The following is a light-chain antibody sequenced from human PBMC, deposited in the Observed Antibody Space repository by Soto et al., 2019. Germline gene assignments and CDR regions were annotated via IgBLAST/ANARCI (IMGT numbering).Light chain of an antibody. CDR1: QSISRY. CDR3: LQDYNYPLT. J-gene: IGKJ4*01. V-gene: IGKV1-6*02. Sequence: IQMTQSASSLSASVGDRVSITCRASQSISRYLNWYQQKPGKAPKLLIYAASSLQSGVPSRFSGSGSGTDFTLTISSLQPEDFATYYCLQDYNYPLTFGGGTKVDIK. CDR2: AAS.